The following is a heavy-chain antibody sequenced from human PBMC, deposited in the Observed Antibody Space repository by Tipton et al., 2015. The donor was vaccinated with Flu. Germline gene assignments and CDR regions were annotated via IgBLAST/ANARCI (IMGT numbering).Heavy chain of an antibody. CDR1: GSFFSTSDYI. CDR2: IHYNGAT. J-gene: IGHJ5*02. D-gene: IGHD3-22*01. Sequence: TLSLTCTVSGSFFSTSDYIWTWVRRPAGKGLEWIGRIHYNGATNYNPSLKSRVTISVDTSKNQFSLRLSSVTAADTAVYYCARVGGDYRDTSGFIPWFDLWGQGTLVTVSS. V-gene: IGHV4-61*10. CDR3: ARVGGDYRDTSGFIPWFDL.